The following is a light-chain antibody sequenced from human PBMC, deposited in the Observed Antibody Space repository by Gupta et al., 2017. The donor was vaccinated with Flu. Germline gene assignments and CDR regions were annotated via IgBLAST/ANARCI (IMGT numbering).Light chain of an antibody. Sequence: DIQMTQYPSFVSASVGDTVTVTCRASQDINIWLGWYQQRPGKAPKLLIYAASSLLGGVPSRFTGSGSGTDFTLTITSLQPEDFATYYCQQAETLPFTFGPWTKVDIK. CDR2: AAS. J-gene: IGKJ3*01. CDR1: QDINIW. CDR3: QQAETLPFT. V-gene: IGKV1-12*01.